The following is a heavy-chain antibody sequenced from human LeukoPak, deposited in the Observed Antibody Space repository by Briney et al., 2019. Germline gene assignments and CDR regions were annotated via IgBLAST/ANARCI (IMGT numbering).Heavy chain of an antibody. D-gene: IGHD3-10*01. Sequence: PSETLSLTCTVSGGSINSGLFYWRWIRQPAGKGLEWIGRIYTSGSTNYNPSLKSRVTISVDTSKNQFSLKLSSVTAADTAVYYCARGVNYYGSGSYWPDAFDIWGQGTMVTVSS. CDR2: IYTSGST. CDR1: GGSINSGLFY. V-gene: IGHV4-61*02. J-gene: IGHJ3*02. CDR3: ARGVNYYGSGSYWPDAFDI.